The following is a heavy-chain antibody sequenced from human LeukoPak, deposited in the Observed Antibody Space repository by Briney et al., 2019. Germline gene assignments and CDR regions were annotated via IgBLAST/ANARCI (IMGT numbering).Heavy chain of an antibody. CDR2: ISSSSSYI. V-gene: IGHV3-21*01. CDR1: GFTFSSYS. J-gene: IGHJ4*02. CDR3: ARDRRVGATTCLDY. Sequence: PGGSLRLSCAASGFTFSSYSMNWVRQAPGKGLEWVSSISSSSSYIYYADSVKGRFTISRDNAKNSLYLQMNSLRAEDTAVYYCARDRRVGATTCLDYWGQGTLVTVSS. D-gene: IGHD1-26*01.